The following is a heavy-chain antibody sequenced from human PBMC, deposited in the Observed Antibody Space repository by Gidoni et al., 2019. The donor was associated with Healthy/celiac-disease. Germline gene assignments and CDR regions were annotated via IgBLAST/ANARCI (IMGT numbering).Heavy chain of an antibody. CDR3: ANPNRIAARPCCYFDY. D-gene: IGHD6-6*01. CDR2: ISCSGGST. J-gene: IGHJ4*02. CDR1: GFTFSSYA. Sequence: EVQLLESGGGLVQPGGSLRLSCAASGFTFSSYAMSWVRQAPGKGLEWVSAISCSGGSTYYADSVKGRFTISRDNSKNTLYLQMNSRRAEDTAVYYCANPNRIAARPCCYFDYWGQGTLVTVSS. V-gene: IGHV3-23*01.